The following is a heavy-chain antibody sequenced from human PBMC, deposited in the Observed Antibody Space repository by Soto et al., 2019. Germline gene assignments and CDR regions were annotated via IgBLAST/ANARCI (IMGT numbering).Heavy chain of an antibody. J-gene: IGHJ4*02. CDR2: IKQDGSEK. V-gene: IGHV3-7*01. CDR3: ARFCISTSCYASFDY. D-gene: IGHD2-2*01. CDR1: GFTFSSYW. Sequence: PGGSLRLSCAASGFTFSSYWMSWVRQAPGKGLEWVANIKQDGSEKYYVDSVKGRFTISRDNAKNSLYLQMNSLRAEDTAVYYCARFCISTSCYASFDYWGQGTLVTVSS.